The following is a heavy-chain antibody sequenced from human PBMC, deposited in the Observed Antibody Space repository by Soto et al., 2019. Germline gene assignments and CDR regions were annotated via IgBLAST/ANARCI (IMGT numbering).Heavy chain of an antibody. D-gene: IGHD3-3*01. Sequence: GGSLRLSCAASGFTFSSYWMHWVRQAPGKGLVWVSRINSDGSSTSYADSVKGRLTISRDNAKNTLYLQMNSLRAEDTAVYYCARDDFWSGYTNYYYYYYMDVWGKGTTVTVSS. CDR2: INSDGSST. J-gene: IGHJ6*03. V-gene: IGHV3-74*01. CDR1: GFTFSSYW. CDR3: ARDDFWSGYTNYYYYYYMDV.